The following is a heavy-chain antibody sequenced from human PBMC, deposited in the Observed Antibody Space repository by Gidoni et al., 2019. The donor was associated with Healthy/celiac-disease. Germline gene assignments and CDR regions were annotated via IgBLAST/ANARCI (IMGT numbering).Heavy chain of an antibody. CDR1: GFTFSGSA. J-gene: IGHJ4*02. CDR2: IRSKANSYAT. CDR3: TRPVYCSGGSCYSEI. D-gene: IGHD2-15*01. V-gene: IGHV3-73*01. Sequence: EVQLVESGGGLVQPGGSLTLSCAASGFTFSGSAMHWVRQASGKGLEWVGRIRSKANSYATAYAASVKGRFTISRDDSKNTAYLQMNSLKTEDTAVYYCTRPVYCSGGSCYSEIWGQGTLVTVSS.